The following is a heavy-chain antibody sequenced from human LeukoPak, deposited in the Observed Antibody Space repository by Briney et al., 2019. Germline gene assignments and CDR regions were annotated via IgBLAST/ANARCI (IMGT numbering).Heavy chain of an antibody. V-gene: IGHV1-69*04. CDR1: GGTFSSYA. CDR3: TRAGTPHLPLDY. D-gene: IGHD1-7*01. J-gene: IGHJ4*02. Sequence: SVKVSCKASGGTFSSYAISWVRQAPGQGLEWIGRIIPILGIANYAQKFQGRVTITADKSTSTAYMELSSLRSEDTAVYYCTRAGTPHLPLDYWGQGTLVTVSS. CDR2: IIPILGIA.